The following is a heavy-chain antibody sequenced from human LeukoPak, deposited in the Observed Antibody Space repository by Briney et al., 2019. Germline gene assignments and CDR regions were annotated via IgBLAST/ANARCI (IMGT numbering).Heavy chain of an antibody. CDR2: IYYSGST. V-gene: IGHV4-31*03. J-gene: IGHJ4*02. CDR3: ARDSSLSRGAIDY. CDR1: GGSISSGGYY. Sequence: SQTLSLTCTVSGGSISSGGYYWSWVRQHPGKGLEWIGYIYYSGSTYYNPSLKSRVTISVDTSKNQFSLRLSSVTAADTAVYYCARDSSLSRGAIDYWGQGTLATVSS. D-gene: IGHD3-10*01.